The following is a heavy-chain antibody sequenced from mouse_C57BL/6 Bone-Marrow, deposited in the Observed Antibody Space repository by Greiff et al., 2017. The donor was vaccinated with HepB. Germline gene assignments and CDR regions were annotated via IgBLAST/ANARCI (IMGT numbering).Heavy chain of an antibody. D-gene: IGHD4-1*01. CDR3: ARDGALTGTK. V-gene: IGHV5-4*01. CDR1: GFTFSSYA. CDR2: ISDGGSYT. J-gene: IGHJ4*01. Sequence: EVMLVESGGGLVKPGGSLKLSCAASGFTFSSYAMSWVRQTPEKRLEWVATISDGGSYTYYPDNVKGRFTISRDNAKNNLYLQMSHLKSEDTAMYYCARDGALTGTKRGQGTSVTVSS.